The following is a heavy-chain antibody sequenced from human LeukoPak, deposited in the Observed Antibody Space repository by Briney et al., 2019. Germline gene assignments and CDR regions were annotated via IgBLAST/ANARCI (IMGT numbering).Heavy chain of an antibody. J-gene: IGHJ6*03. CDR2: ISASGTLT. Sequence: GGSLRLSCAASGFTFSSYEMNWVRQAPGKGLEWLSYISASGTLTHYADSVEGRFTISRDNAKNSLYLQMNSLRAEDTAVYYCARGDYDFWSGYRPYYYYMDVWGKGTTVTVSS. D-gene: IGHD3-3*01. CDR1: GFTFSSYE. V-gene: IGHV3-48*03. CDR3: ARGDYDFWSGYRPYYYYMDV.